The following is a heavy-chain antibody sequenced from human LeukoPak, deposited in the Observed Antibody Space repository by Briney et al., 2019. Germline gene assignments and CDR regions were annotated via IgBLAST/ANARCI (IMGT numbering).Heavy chain of an antibody. D-gene: IGHD1-1*01. Sequence: SETLFLTCTVSGGSISSSSYYWGWIRQPPGKGLEWIGSIYYSGSTYYNPSLKSRVTISVDTSKNQFSLKLSSVTAADTAVYYCARRRPTYRENYFDYWGQGTLVTVSS. CDR1: GGSISSSSYY. CDR2: IYYSGST. CDR3: ARRRPTYRENYFDY. V-gene: IGHV4-39*07. J-gene: IGHJ4*02.